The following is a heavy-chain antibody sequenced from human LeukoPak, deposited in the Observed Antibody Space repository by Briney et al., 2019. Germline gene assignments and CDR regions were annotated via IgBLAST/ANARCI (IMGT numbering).Heavy chain of an antibody. CDR2: IYYSGST. V-gene: IGHV4-59*01. D-gene: IGHD1-26*01. CDR1: GGSISSYY. J-gene: IGHJ6*02. CDR3: ARESGSYYGMDV. Sequence: SETLSLTCTVSGGSISSYYWSWIRQPPGKGLEWIGYIYYSGSTNYNPSLKSRVTISVDTSKNQSSLKLSSVTAADTAVYYCARESGSYYGMDVWGQGTTVTVSS.